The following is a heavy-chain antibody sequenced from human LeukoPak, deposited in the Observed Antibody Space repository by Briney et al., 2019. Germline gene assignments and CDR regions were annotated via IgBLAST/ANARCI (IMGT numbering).Heavy chain of an antibody. D-gene: IGHD3-10*01. CDR3: ARDRSRAYFDY. CDR2: IWYDGSNK. V-gene: IGHV3-33*01. Sequence: GRSLRLSFAASGFTFSSYGMHWVRQAPGKGLEWVAVIWYDGSNKYYADSVKGRFTISRDNSKNKLYLQMNSLRAEDTAVYYCARDRSRAYFDYWGQGTLVTVSS. J-gene: IGHJ4*02. CDR1: GFTFSSYG.